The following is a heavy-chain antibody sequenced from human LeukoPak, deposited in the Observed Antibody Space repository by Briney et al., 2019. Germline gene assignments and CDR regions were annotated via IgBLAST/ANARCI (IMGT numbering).Heavy chain of an antibody. Sequence: SVKVSCKASGGTFSSYAISWVRQAPGQGLEWMGGIIPIFGTANYAQKFQGRVTITADESTSTAYMELSSLRSEDTAVYYCARAIVGASIVPGSFDHWGQGTLVTVSS. J-gene: IGHJ4*02. D-gene: IGHD1-26*01. CDR2: IIPIFGTA. CDR3: ARAIVGASIVPGSFDH. V-gene: IGHV1-69*01. CDR1: GGTFSSYA.